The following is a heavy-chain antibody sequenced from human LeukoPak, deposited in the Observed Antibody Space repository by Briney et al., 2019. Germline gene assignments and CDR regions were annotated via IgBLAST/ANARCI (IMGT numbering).Heavy chain of an antibody. J-gene: IGHJ4*02. CDR2: IYYSGST. V-gene: IGHV4-39*01. D-gene: IGHD3-22*01. CDR3: ARQRGRGWLLLPYYFDY. Sequence: SETLSLTCTVSGGSISSSSYYWGWIRQPPGKGLEWIGSIYYSGSTYYNPSLKSRVTISVDTSKNQFSLRLSSVTAADTAVYYCARQRGRGWLLLPYYFDYWGQGTLVTVSS. CDR1: GGSISSSSYY.